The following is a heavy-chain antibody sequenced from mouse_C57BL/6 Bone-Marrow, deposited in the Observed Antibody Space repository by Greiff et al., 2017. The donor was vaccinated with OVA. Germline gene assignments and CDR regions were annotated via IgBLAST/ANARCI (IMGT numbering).Heavy chain of an antibody. CDR3: ARGLYYDLRRFDY. Sequence: EVQLVESGGGLVKPGGSLKLSCAASGFTFSSYAMSWVRQTPEKRLEWVATISDGGSYTYYPDNVKGRFTISRDNAKNNLYLQMSHLKSEDTAMYYCARGLYYDLRRFDYWGQGTTLTVSS. J-gene: IGHJ2*01. D-gene: IGHD2-4*01. CDR1: GFTFSSYA. V-gene: IGHV5-4*01. CDR2: ISDGGSYT.